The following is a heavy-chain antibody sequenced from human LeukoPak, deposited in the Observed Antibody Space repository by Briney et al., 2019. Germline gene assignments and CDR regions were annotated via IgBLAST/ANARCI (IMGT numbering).Heavy chain of an antibody. D-gene: IGHD1-26*01. CDR3: AKHNGGGIVSYVAPGPPDYFDH. Sequence: SETLSLTCAVYGGSFSGYYWSWIRQPPGKGLEWIGEFNHSGSTNYNPSLKSRVAISVDTSTKQLSLKLTSVTAADTAIYYCAKHNGGGIVSYVAPGPPDYFDHWGQGALVTVSS. J-gene: IGHJ4*02. CDR1: GGSFSGYY. V-gene: IGHV4-34*01. CDR2: FNHSGST.